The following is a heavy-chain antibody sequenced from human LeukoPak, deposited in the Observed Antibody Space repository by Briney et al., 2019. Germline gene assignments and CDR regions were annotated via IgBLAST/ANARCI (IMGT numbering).Heavy chain of an antibody. J-gene: IGHJ4*02. D-gene: IGHD4-17*01. CDR2: INHSGST. Sequence: SETLSLTCAVYGGSFSGYYWSWIRQPPGKGLEWIGEINHSGSTNYNPSLKSRVTISVDTSKNQLSLKLSSVTAADTAVYYCARGRTTVTFDYWGQGTLVTVSS. CDR3: ARGRTTVTFDY. V-gene: IGHV4-34*01. CDR1: GGSFSGYY.